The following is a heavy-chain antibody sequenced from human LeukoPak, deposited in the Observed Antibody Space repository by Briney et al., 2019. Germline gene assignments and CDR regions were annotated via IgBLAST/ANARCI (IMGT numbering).Heavy chain of an antibody. D-gene: IGHD3-10*01. CDR3: ASHYFDDAFDV. CDR1: GGSISSYY. Sequence: PSETLSLTCTASGGSISSYYWSWIRQPPGKGLEWIGYIYYSGSTNYNPSLKSRVTISVDTSKNQFSLKLSSVTAADTAVYYCASHYFDDAFDVWGQGTMVTVSS. V-gene: IGHV4-59*08. J-gene: IGHJ3*01. CDR2: IYYSGST.